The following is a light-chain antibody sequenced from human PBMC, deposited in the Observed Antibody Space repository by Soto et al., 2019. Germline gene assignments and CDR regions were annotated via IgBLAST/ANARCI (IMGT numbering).Light chain of an antibody. J-gene: IGKJ4*01. V-gene: IGKV3-15*01. CDR3: QPYNNWPLT. Sequence: EVVVRQSPATLSVSPGEAATLSCRASQGICDTLAWYQHKPGQAPRLLIYDTSTRATGVPTRFSGSRSGAEFTLTINSLQSEDFAVYYCQPYNNWPLTFGGGTKVDIK. CDR1: QGICDT. CDR2: DTS.